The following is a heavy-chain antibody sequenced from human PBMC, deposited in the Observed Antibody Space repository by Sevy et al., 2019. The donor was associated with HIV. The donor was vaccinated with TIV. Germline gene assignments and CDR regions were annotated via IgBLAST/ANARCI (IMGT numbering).Heavy chain of an antibody. D-gene: IGHD3-10*01. CDR1: GFTLSSYG. Sequence: GGSLRLSCSASGFTLSSYGMHWVRQAPGKGLEWVAVISYDGSNKYYAYSVKGRFTISRDNSKNTLYLQMNSLRAEDTAVYYCVLGAMVRGVIITGFLDYWGQGTLVTVSS. J-gene: IGHJ4*02. CDR3: VLGAMVRGVIITGFLDY. V-gene: IGHV3-30*03. CDR2: ISYDGSNK.